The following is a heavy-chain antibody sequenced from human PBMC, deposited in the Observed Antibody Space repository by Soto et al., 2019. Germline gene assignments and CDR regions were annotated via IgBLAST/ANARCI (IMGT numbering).Heavy chain of an antibody. V-gene: IGHV3-23*01. CDR1: GFIFSNYA. CDR2: ISVTGTRT. CDR3: AIDYSTGDADF. Sequence: EVHLLESGGDLVHPGGSLRLSCAASGFIFSNYAMTWVRQVPGKGLEWVSTISVTGTRTHYADSVEGRFTISRDNFKSTLFLQMNSLRAADTAIYYCAIDYSTGDADFWGQGTLVTVSS. J-gene: IGHJ4*02. D-gene: IGHD3-9*01.